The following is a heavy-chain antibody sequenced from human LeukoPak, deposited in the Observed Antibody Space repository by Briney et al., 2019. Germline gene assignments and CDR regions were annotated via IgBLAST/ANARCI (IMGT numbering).Heavy chain of an antibody. V-gene: IGHV1-18*01. Sequence: ASVKVSCKASGGTFSSYAISWVRQAPGQGLEWMGWISANNDNTNCGQKLQGRVTMTTDTSTTTAYMELRSLRSEDTAVYYCARDRGYSSGWSWFDPWGQGTLVTVSS. J-gene: IGHJ5*02. CDR2: ISANNDNT. CDR3: ARDRGYSSGWSWFDP. CDR1: GGTFSSYA. D-gene: IGHD6-19*01.